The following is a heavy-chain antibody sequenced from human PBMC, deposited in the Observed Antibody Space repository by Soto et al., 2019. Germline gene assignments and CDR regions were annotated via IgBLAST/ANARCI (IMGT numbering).Heavy chain of an antibody. J-gene: IGHJ5*02. CDR2: IYWNDDK. V-gene: IGHV2-5*01. CDR1: GFSLSTNDVG. CDR3: AKSRNGSNAVSFGP. Sequence: QITLKESGPTLVKPTQTLTLTCTCSGFSLSTNDVGVGWIRQPPGKALEDLGLIYWNDDKVYSPSMNDRLTITKDTSKKQVVLTLTNMDHVDTATYYCAKSRNGSNAVSFGPWCQGTLVTVSS. D-gene: IGHD2-2*01.